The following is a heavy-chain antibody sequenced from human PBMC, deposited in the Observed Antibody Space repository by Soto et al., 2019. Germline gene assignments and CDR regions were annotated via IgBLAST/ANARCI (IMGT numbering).Heavy chain of an antibody. D-gene: IGHD4-17*01. CDR3: AKDIDNGDYGDYSVMDV. Sequence: EVQLVESGGGLVQPGMSLRLSCAASGFTFDDSAMHWVRQAPWMGLEWVSGISWNSGSIGNADSVNGRFTISRDNAKNSMYLQINRLNTEDTYLYYCAKDIDNGDYGDYSVMDVCGQGTKVTFSS. CDR1: GFTFDDSA. J-gene: IGHJ6*02. V-gene: IGHV3-9*01. CDR2: ISWNSGSI.